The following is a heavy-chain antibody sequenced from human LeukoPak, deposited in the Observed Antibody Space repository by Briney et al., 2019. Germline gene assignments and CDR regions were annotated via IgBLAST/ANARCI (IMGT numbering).Heavy chain of an antibody. V-gene: IGHV3-30*18. CDR2: ISYDGSNK. J-gene: IGHJ6*02. Sequence: GGSLRLSCAASGFTFSSYGMHWARQAPGKGLEWVAVISYDGSNKYYADSVKGRFTISRDNSKNTLYLQMNSLRAEDTAVYYCAKVERYCSSTSCYQFYYYYGMDVWGQGTTVTVSS. CDR1: GFTFSSYG. CDR3: AKVERYCSSTSCYQFYYYYGMDV. D-gene: IGHD2-2*01.